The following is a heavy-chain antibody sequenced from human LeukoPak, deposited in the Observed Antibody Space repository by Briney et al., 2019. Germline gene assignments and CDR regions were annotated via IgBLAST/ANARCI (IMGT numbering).Heavy chain of an antibody. V-gene: IGHV4-30-4*01. CDR2: IYYSGST. J-gene: IGHJ4*02. D-gene: IGHD3-10*01. CDR1: GGSISSGDYY. CDR3: AREIRFGELFDY. Sequence: PSETLSLTYTVSGGSISSGDYYWSWIRQPPGKGLEWFGYIYYSGSTYYNPSLKSRVTISVDTSKNQFSLKLSSVTAADTAVYYCAREIRFGELFDYWGQGTLVTVSS.